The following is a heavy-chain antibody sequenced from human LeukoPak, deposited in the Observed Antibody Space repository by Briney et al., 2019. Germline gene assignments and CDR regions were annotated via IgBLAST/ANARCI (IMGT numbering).Heavy chain of an antibody. CDR2: ISTYNAKP. CDR3: ARPRRRNWNDGGFDY. CDR1: GYTFTNYG. Sequence: GASVKVSCKASGYTFTNYGISWVRQAPGQGLEWMGWISTYNAKPNYAQKVQGRVSMTTDTSTSTAYMELRSLRSDDTAVYYCARPRRRNWNDGGFDYWGQGTLVTVSS. V-gene: IGHV1-18*01. J-gene: IGHJ4*02. D-gene: IGHD1-20*01.